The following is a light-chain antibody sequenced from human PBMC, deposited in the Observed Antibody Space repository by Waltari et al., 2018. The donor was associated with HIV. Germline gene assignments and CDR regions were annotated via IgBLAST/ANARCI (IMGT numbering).Light chain of an antibody. CDR1: SSNIGARFD. CDR2: GN. Sequence: QSVLTQPPSVSGAPGQTVTISCTGSSSNIGARFDVHWYQQIPGKAPKLLMYGNKRPSGVPDRFSGSKSGTSASLAITGIQAEDEADYYCQTYDSSLSGSVVFGGGTKLTVL. J-gene: IGLJ2*01. CDR3: QTYDSSLSGSVV. V-gene: IGLV1-40*01.